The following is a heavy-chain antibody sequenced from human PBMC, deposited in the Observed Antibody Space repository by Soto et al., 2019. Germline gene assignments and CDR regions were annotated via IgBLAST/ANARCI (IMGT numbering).Heavy chain of an antibody. CDR2: IWYDGSNK. D-gene: IGHD3-3*01. CDR1: GFTFSSYG. V-gene: IGHV3-33*01. CDR3: ARERKSGYFDY. J-gene: IGHJ4*02. Sequence: QVQLVESGGGVVQPGRSLRLSCAASGFTFSSYGMHWVRQAPGKGLEWVAVIWYDGSNKYYADSVKGRFTISRDNSKNTLYLQMNSLRAEDTAVYYCARERKSGYFDYWDQGTLVTVSS.